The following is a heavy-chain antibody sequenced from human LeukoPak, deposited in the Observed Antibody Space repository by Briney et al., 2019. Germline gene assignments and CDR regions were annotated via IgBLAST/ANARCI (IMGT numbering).Heavy chain of an antibody. J-gene: IGHJ4*02. V-gene: IGHV4-34*01. CDR3: ADGYSSSWYVY. D-gene: IGHD6-13*01. CDR1: GGSFSGYY. CDR2: INHSGST. Sequence: PSETLSLTCAVYGGSFSGYYWSWIRQPPGKGLEWIGEINHSGSTNYNPSLKSRVTISVDTSKNQFSLKLSSVTAADTAVYYCADGYSSSWYVYWGQGTLVTVPS.